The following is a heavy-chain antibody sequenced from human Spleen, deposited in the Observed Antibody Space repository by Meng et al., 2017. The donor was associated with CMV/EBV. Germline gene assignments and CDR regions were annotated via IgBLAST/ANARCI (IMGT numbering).Heavy chain of an antibody. CDR3: ARVAYEGWSSGHFDS. V-gene: IGHV1-2*02. D-gene: IGHD6-19*01. CDR2: INPNSGGT. CDR1: GGTFSSYA. J-gene: IGHJ4*02. Sequence: ASVKVSCKASGGTFSSYAITWVRQAPGQGFEWMGWINPNSGGTNYAQKFQGRVTMTRDTSINTAYMDLSRLTSDDTALYYCARVAYEGWSSGHFDSWGQGALVTVSS.